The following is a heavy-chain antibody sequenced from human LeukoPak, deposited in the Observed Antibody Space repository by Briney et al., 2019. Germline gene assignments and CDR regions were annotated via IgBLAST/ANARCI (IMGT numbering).Heavy chain of an antibody. J-gene: IGHJ3*02. Sequence: GGSLRLSCAASGFTFSSYGRHWVRQAPGKGLEWVAVIWYDGSNKYYADSVKGRFTISRDNSKNTLYLQMNSLRAEDTAVYYCAKGATWIQLWLRAFDIWGQGTMVTVSS. V-gene: IGHV3-33*06. D-gene: IGHD5-18*01. CDR1: GFTFSSYG. CDR3: AKGATWIQLWLRAFDI. CDR2: IWYDGSNK.